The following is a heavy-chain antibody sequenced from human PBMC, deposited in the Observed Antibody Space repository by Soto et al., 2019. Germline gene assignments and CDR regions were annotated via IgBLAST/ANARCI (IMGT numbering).Heavy chain of an antibody. CDR1: GYTFTSYY. CDR2: INPSGGST. J-gene: IGHJ6*02. CDR3: ARDREYYDSSGYYYYYYYGMDV. V-gene: IGHV1-46*01. D-gene: IGHD3-22*01. Sequence: ASVKVSCKASGYTFTSYYMHWVRQAPGQGLEWMGIINPSGGSTSYAQKFQGRVTMTRDTSTSTVYMELSSLRSEDTAVYYCARDREYYDSSGYYYYYYYGMDVWGQGTTVTRLL.